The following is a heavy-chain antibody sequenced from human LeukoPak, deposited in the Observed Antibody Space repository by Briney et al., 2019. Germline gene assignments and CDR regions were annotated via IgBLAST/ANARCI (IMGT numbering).Heavy chain of an antibody. Sequence: GGSVRLSCAASGFTFDDYGMSWVRQAPGKGLGWVSGINWNGGSTGYADSVKGRFTISRDNAKNSLYLQMNSLRAEDTALYYCARGHDILTGDYYMDVWGKGTTVTVSS. CDR1: GFTFDDYG. CDR2: INWNGGST. D-gene: IGHD3-9*01. CDR3: ARGHDILTGDYYMDV. J-gene: IGHJ6*03. V-gene: IGHV3-20*04.